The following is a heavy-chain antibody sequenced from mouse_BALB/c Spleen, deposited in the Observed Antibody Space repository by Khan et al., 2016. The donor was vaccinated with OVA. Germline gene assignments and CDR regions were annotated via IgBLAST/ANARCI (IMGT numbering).Heavy chain of an antibody. J-gene: IGHJ3*01. CDR2: ISDGGSYS. Sequence: EVKLVESGGGLVKPGGSLKLSCAASGFTFSDYYMYWIRQTPEKRLEWVATISDGGSYSYYPDSVKGRFTISRDDVKSNLYLQMSSLKSEDTAMYYWSRGFYGCPFTYWGQGTLVTVSA. CDR3: SRGFYGCPFTY. CDR1: GFTFSDYY. D-gene: IGHD1-1*02. V-gene: IGHV5-4*02.